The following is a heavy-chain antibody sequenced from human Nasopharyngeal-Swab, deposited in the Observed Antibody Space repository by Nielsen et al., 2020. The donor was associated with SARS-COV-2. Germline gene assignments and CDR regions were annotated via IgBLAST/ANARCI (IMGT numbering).Heavy chain of an antibody. Sequence: GESLKISCAASGFAVSTNFLTWVRQAPGRGLEWVSVIYAGDTTHYADSVKGRFAISRDDSKNTHYLQMNSLRSEDTALYFCARVGGATVPLSTLDIWGPGTMVTVSS. CDR1: GFAVSTNF. J-gene: IGHJ3*02. V-gene: IGHV3-53*01. CDR3: ARVGGATVPLSTLDI. CDR2: IYAGDTT. D-gene: IGHD1-26*01.